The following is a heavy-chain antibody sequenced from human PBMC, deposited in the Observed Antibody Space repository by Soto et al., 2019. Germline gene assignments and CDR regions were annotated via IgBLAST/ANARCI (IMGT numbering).Heavy chain of an antibody. J-gene: IGHJ6*02. D-gene: IGHD2-15*01. CDR2: IDHSGST. V-gene: IGHV4-34*01. CDR3: VRGLRYSGMDV. Sequence: QVQLQQWGAGLLKPSETLSLTCAVNGGSFSAYDWTWIRQPPGRGLEWIGEIDHSGSTNYNPSLESRVTISIDTAKHRFALNVTSVTAADTAVYYCVRGLRYSGMDVWGQGTTVTVS. CDR1: GGSFSAYD.